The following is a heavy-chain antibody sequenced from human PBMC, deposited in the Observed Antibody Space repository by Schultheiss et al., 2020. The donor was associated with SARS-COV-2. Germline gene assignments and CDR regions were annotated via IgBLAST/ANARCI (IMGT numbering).Heavy chain of an antibody. CDR1: GFTFSSYW. CDR3: ARQQWPYYFDY. CDR2: ISSDGSST. D-gene: IGHD6-19*01. V-gene: IGHV3-74*01. J-gene: IGHJ4*02. Sequence: GGSLRLSCAASGFTFSSYWMHWVRQGPGKGLVWVSLISSDGSSTRYADSVKGRFTISRDNAKNTLYLQMNSLRAEDTAVYYCARQQWPYYFDYWGQGTLVTVSS.